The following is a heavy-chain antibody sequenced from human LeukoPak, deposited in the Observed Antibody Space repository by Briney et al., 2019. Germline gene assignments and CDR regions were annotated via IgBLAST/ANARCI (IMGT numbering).Heavy chain of an antibody. V-gene: IGHV1-8*03. CDR1: GYTFTSYD. CDR3: ASSGGLEGTSHLDY. J-gene: IGHJ4*02. Sequence: GASVKVSCKASGYTFTSYDINWVRQATGQGLEWMGWMNPNSGNTGYAQKFQGRVTITRDTSASTAYMELSSLRSEDTAVYYCASSGGLEGTSHLDYWGQGTLVTVSS. CDR2: MNPNSGNT. D-gene: IGHD1-1*01.